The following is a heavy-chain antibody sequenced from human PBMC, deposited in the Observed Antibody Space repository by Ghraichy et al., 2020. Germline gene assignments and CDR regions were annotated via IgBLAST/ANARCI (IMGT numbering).Heavy chain of an antibody. V-gene: IGHV3-23*01. D-gene: IGHD6-19*01. Sequence: GESLNISCAASGSTFSGYAMSWVRQAPGKGLEWVSTITWNSASTRYADSVKGRSTISRDNYKNAVYLQVTSLREDDTAVYFCAKTGDSGWFYDYWGRGTLVTVSS. CDR1: GSTFSGYA. CDR2: ITWNSAST. J-gene: IGHJ4*02. CDR3: AKTGDSGWFYDY.